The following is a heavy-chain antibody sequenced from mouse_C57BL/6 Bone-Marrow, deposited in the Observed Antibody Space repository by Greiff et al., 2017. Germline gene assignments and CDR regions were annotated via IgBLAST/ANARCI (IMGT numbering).Heavy chain of an antibody. Sequence: EVKLMESGGDLVKPGGSLKLSCAASGFTFSSYGMSWVRQTPDKRLEWVATISSGGSYTYYPDRVKGRFPISRDSAKNTLYLQMSSLKSEDTAMYYCARRYGSSYWYFDVWGTGTTVTVSS. CDR1: GFTFSSYG. CDR2: ISSGGSYT. D-gene: IGHD1-1*01. J-gene: IGHJ1*03. V-gene: IGHV5-6*02. CDR3: ARRYGSSYWYFDV.